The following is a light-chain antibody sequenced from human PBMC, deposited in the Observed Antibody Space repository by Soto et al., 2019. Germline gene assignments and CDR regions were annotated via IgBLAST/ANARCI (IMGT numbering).Light chain of an antibody. V-gene: IGLV4-69*01. CDR2: LNSDGSH. Sequence: QLVLTQSPSASASLGASVKLTCTLSSGHSSYAIAWHQQQPEKGPRYLMKLNSDGSHSKGDGIPDRFSGSSSGAERFLTISSLPSEDEADYYCQTWGTGPWVFGGGTKLTVL. CDR3: QTWGTGPWV. CDR1: SGHSSYA. J-gene: IGLJ3*02.